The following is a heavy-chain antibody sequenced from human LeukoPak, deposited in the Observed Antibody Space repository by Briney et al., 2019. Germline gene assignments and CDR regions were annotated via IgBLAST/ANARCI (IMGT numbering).Heavy chain of an antibody. D-gene: IGHD6-19*01. V-gene: IGHV3-21*01. CDR2: ISSSSTYI. J-gene: IGHJ4*02. CDR1: GFTFRSYS. Sequence: PGGSLRLSCAASGFTFRSYSFNWVRQSPGRGLEWVSSISSSSTYIFYADSVKGRSTISGDDAKNSLYLQMNNLRAEDTAVYYCARDISSGWSFDYWGQGTLVTVSS. CDR3: ARDISSGWSFDY.